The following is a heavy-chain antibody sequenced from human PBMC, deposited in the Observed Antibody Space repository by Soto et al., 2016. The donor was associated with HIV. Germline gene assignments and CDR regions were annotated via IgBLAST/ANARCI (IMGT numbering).Heavy chain of an antibody. CDR3: AIESGGYFDNVGFFPVY. V-gene: IGHV3-23*04. J-gene: IGHJ4*02. D-gene: IGHD3-22*01. CDR2: ISGNGDKA. CDR1: DSSFSNYA. Sequence: EVQLVQSGGGFVKPGGSLRLSCADSDSSFSNYAVSWVRQPPGKGLEWVSGISGNGDKADYADSVEGRFIISRDNSKKIVSLQMNRLRADDTAVYFCAIESGGYFDNVGFFPVYWGQGILVSVSS.